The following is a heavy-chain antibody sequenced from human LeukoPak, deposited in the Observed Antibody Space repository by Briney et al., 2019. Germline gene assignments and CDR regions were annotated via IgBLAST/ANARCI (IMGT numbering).Heavy chain of an antibody. CDR3: ARSAMGISIYYYYMDV. Sequence: ASVKVSCKTSGYTFTGYYIHWVRQAPGQGLEWMGWINPNSGGTNYAQKFQGRVTMTRDTSTSTAYMELSRLRSDDTAVYYCARSAMGISIYYYYMDVWGKGTTVTVSS. D-gene: IGHD6-13*01. CDR2: INPNSGGT. J-gene: IGHJ6*03. CDR1: GYTFTGYY. V-gene: IGHV1-2*02.